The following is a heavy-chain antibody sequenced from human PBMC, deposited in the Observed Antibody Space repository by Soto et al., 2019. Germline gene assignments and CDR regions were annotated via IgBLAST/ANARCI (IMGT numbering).Heavy chain of an antibody. CDR3: ARGLGRWVVPAATNWFDP. CDR2: INPSGGST. Sequence: QVQLVQSGAEVQKPGASVKVSCKASGYTFTSYYMHWVRQAPGHGLAWMGIINPSGGSTSYAQKFQGRVTMTRDTSTSTVYMELSSLRSEDTAVYYCARGLGRWVVPAATNWFDPWGQGTLVTVSS. V-gene: IGHV1-46*01. D-gene: IGHD2-2*01. J-gene: IGHJ5*02. CDR1: GYTFTSYY.